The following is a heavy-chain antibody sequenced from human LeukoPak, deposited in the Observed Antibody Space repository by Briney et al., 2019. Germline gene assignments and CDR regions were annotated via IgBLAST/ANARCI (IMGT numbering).Heavy chain of an antibody. J-gene: IGHJ6*02. CDR1: GGSISSYY. V-gene: IGHV4-59*08. D-gene: IGHD2-15*01. Sequence: SETLSLTCTVSGGSISSYYWSWIRQPPGKGLEWIGYIYYSGSTNYNPSLKSRVTISVDTSKNQFSLKLSSVTAADTAVYYCARQVVVAATPPPYYYYYGMDVWGQGTTVTVSS. CDR2: IYYSGST. CDR3: ARQVVVAATPPPYYYYYGMDV.